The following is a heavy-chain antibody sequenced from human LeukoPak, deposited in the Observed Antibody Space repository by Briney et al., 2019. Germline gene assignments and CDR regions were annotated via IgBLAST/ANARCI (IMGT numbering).Heavy chain of an antibody. Sequence: PGGSLRLSCAASGFTFSDYYMSWIRQAPGKGLEWVSYISSSGSTIYYADSVKGRFTISRDNAKNSLYLQMNSLRAEDTAVYYCARHIVVAPAAMSPWGQGTLVTVSS. CDR3: ARHIVVAPAAMSP. D-gene: IGHD2-2*01. J-gene: IGHJ5*02. CDR1: GFTFSDYY. V-gene: IGHV3-11*04. CDR2: ISSSGSTI.